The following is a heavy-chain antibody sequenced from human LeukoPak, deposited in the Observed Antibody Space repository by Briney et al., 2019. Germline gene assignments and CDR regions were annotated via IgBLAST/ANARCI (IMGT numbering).Heavy chain of an antibody. D-gene: IGHD2-8*01. CDR1: DGSISSYY. CDR2: IYYSGST. Sequence: SETLSLTCSVSDGSISSYYWGWIRQPPGKGLEWIGSIYYSGSTYYNPSLKSRVTISVDTSKNQFSLKLSSVTAADTAVYYCARGYCTNAVCSLGPTQAWGQGTLVTVSS. J-gene: IGHJ4*02. CDR3: ARGYCTNAVCSLGPTQA. V-gene: IGHV4-39*07.